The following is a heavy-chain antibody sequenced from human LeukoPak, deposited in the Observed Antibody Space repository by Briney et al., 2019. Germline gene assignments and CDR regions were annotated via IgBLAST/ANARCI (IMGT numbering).Heavy chain of an antibody. V-gene: IGHV4-34*01. CDR3: ARGPANDYGGTLYYYYMDV. Sequence: SETLSLTCTVSGGSISSYYWSWIRQPPGKGLEWIGEINHSGSTNYNPSLESRVTISVDTSKNQFSLKLSSVTAADTAVYYCARGPANDYGGTLYYYYMDVWGKGTTVTVSS. CDR2: INHSGST. D-gene: IGHD4-23*01. CDR1: GGSISSYY. J-gene: IGHJ6*03.